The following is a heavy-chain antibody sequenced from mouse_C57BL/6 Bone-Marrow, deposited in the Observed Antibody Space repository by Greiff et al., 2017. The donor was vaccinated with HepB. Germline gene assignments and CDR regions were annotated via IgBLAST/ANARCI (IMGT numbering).Heavy chain of an antibody. CDR1: GYTFTSYG. J-gene: IGHJ1*03. V-gene: IGHV1-81*01. D-gene: IGHD1-1*01. Sequence: QVQLKESGAELARPGASVKLSCKASGYTFTSYGISWVKQRTGQGLEWIGEIYPRSGNTYYNEKFKGKATLTADKSSSTAYMELRSLTSEDSAVYVCASPLITTVVATSYWYFDVWGTGTTVTVSS. CDR2: IYPRSGNT. CDR3: ASPLITTVVATSYWYFDV.